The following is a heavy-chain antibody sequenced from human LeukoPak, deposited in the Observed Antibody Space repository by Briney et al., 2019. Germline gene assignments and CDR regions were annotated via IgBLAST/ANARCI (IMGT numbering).Heavy chain of an antibody. CDR1: GFTFSNYG. J-gene: IGHJ4*02. D-gene: IGHD6-19*01. CDR3: AKDSNRISSGCDY. V-gene: IGHV3-23*01. CDR2: ISTSGGST. Sequence: AGGSLRLSCVASGFTFSNYGMNWVRQAPGKGLEWVSGISTSGGSTYYADSVKGRFTISRDNSKNTLYLQMSSLRAEDTAVYYCAKDSNRISSGCDYWGQGTLVTVSS.